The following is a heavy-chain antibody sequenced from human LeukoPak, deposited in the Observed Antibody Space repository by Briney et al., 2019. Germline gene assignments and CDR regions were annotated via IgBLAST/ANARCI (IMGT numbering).Heavy chain of an antibody. CDR2: INHSGST. CDR3: ARVVPAAMMGYYYYYYYMDV. CDR1: GGSFSGYY. Sequence: SETLSLTCAVYGGSFSGYYWSWLRQPPGKGLEWIGEINHSGSTNYNPSLKSRVTISVDTSKNQFSLKLSSVTAADTAVYYCARVVPAAMMGYYYYYYYMDVWGKGTTVTIPS. J-gene: IGHJ6*03. D-gene: IGHD2-2*01. V-gene: IGHV4-34*01.